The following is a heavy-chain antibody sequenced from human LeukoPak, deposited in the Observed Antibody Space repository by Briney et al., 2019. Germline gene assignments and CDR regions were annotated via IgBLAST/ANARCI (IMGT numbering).Heavy chain of an antibody. D-gene: IGHD6-13*01. V-gene: IGHV4-4*02. CDR3: ARRGISQGYYMDV. Sequence: SGTLSLTCAVSGGSISSSNWWSWVRQPPGKGLEWIGEIYHSGSTNYNPSLKSRVTISVDKSKNQFSLNLSSVTAADTAVYYCARRGISQGYYMDVWGKGTTVTISS. CDR1: GGSISSSNW. J-gene: IGHJ6*03. CDR2: IYHSGST.